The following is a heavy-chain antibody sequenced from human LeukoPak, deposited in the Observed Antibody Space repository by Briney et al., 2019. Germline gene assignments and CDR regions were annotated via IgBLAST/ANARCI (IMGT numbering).Heavy chain of an antibody. Sequence: PSETLSLTCAVSGGSINSDDWWSWVRQSPGKGLEWIGAIYHRSGTPTYNPSLKSRVTISVDKSKNQFSLNLSSVTAADTAVYYCARCYCSSTSCFSDYWGQGTLVTVSS. CDR1: GGSINSDDW. V-gene: IGHV4-4*02. CDR3: ARCYCSSTSCFSDY. J-gene: IGHJ4*02. D-gene: IGHD2-2*01. CDR2: IYHRSGTP.